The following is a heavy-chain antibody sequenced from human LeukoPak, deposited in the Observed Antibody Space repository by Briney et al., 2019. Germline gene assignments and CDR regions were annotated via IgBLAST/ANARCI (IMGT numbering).Heavy chain of an antibody. D-gene: IGHD3-22*01. J-gene: IGHJ3*01. CDR1: GFTVSSNY. Sequence: GGSLRLSCAASGFTVSSNYMSWVRQAPGKGLEWVSVIYSGGSTYYADSVKGRFTISRDDAKDSLYLQMSSLRADDTAVYYCARDLSYSRDDAFDLWGQGTMVTVSS. CDR2: IYSGGST. V-gene: IGHV3-66*01. CDR3: ARDLSYSRDDAFDL.